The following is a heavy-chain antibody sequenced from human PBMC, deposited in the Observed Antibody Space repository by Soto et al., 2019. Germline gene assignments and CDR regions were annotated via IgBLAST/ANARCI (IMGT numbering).Heavy chain of an antibody. CDR2: TYYRSKWYN. Sequence: PSQTLSLTGAISGDSVSSNSAAWNWIRQSPSRGLEWLGRTYYRSKWYNDYAVSVKSRITINPDTSKNQFSLQLNSVTPEDTAVYYCARGKIAAAGNSYGMDVWGQGTTVTVSS. J-gene: IGHJ6*02. V-gene: IGHV6-1*01. D-gene: IGHD6-13*01. CDR1: GDSVSSNSAA. CDR3: ARGKIAAAGNSYGMDV.